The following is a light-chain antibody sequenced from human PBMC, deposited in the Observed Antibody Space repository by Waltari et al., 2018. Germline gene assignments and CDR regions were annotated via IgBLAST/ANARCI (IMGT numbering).Light chain of an antibody. Sequence: EIVLTQSPATLSLSPGERATLSCRASQSVSSYLAWYQQKPGQAPRLLIYDASNRATVIPARFSGNGSGTDFTLTISSLEPEDFAVYYCQQRTNWPLTFGVGTKVEIK. CDR3: QQRTNWPLT. CDR1: QSVSSY. J-gene: IGKJ4*01. CDR2: DAS. V-gene: IGKV3-11*01.